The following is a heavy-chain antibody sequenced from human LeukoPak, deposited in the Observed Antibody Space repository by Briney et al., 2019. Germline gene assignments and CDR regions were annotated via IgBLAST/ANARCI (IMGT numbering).Heavy chain of an antibody. CDR1: GYTFTSYD. CDR2: MNPNSGNT. Sequence: ASVKVSCKASGYTFTSYDINWVRQATGQGLEWMGWMNPNSGNTGYAQKFQGRVTMTRNTSISTAYMELSSLRSEDTAVYYCARDSSSEGLVDYWGQGTLVTVSS. D-gene: IGHD6-13*01. J-gene: IGHJ4*02. V-gene: IGHV1-8*01. CDR3: ARDSSSEGLVDY.